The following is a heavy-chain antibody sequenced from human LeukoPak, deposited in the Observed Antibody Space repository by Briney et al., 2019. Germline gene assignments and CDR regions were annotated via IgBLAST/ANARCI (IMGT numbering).Heavy chain of an antibody. V-gene: IGHV4-34*01. CDR1: GGSFSGYY. CDR2: INHSGST. CDR3: ARGDSSGWSR. Sequence: SETLSLTCAVYGGSFSGYYWSWVRQPPGKGLEWIGEINHSGSTNYNPSLKSRVTISVDTSKNQFSLKLSSVTAADTAVYYCARGDSSGWSRWGQGTLVTVSS. D-gene: IGHD6-19*01. J-gene: IGHJ4*02.